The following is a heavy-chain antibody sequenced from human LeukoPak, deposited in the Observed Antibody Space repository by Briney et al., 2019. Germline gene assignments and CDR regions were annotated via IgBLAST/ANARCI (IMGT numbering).Heavy chain of an antibody. D-gene: IGHD3-22*01. J-gene: IGHJ1*01. CDR3: ARSSTRRFRGSSGYPPLQH. CDR1: GGTFSSYA. Sequence: SVKVSCKASGGTFSSYAISWVRQAPGQGLEWMGRIIPIFGIANYAQKFQGRVTITADKSTSTAYMELSSLRSEDTAVYYCARSSTRRFRGSSGYPPLQHWGQGTLVTVSS. V-gene: IGHV1-69*04. CDR2: IIPIFGIA.